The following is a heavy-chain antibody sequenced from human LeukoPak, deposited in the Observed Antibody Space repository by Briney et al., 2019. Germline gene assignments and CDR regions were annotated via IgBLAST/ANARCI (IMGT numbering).Heavy chain of an antibody. D-gene: IGHD2-15*01. Sequence: GGSLRLSCAASGFTFSSYSLNWVRQAPGKGLEWVSSISSSSSYIYYADSVKGRFTISRDNAKNSLFLQMNSLRVEDTAVYYCARDGRGDYCSGGSCLMFDPWGQGTLVTVSS. CDR1: GFTFSSYS. CDR3: ARDGRGDYCSGGSCLMFDP. V-gene: IGHV3-21*01. CDR2: ISSSSSYI. J-gene: IGHJ5*02.